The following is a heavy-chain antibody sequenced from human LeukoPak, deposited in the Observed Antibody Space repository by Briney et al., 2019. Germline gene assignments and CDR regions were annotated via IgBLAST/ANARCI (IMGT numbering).Heavy chain of an antibody. CDR3: ARGGLYDILTGYNYYYMDV. CDR2: IIPIFGTA. J-gene: IGHJ6*03. CDR1: GGTFSSYA. Sequence: SVKVSCKASGGTFSSYAISWVRQAPGQGLEWMGGIIPIFGTANYAQKFQGRVTITADESTSTAYMELSSLRSEDTAVYYCARGGLYDILTGYNYYYMDVWGKGTTVTISS. V-gene: IGHV1-69*13. D-gene: IGHD3-9*01.